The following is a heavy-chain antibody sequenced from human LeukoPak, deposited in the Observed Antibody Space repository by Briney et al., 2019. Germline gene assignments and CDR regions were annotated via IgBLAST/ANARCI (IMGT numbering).Heavy chain of an antibody. J-gene: IGHJ4*02. CDR2: FDPEDGET. V-gene: IGHV1-24*01. CDR1: GYTLTELS. CDR3: ATPVNPYCSGGSCYPPFDY. Sequence: GASVKVSCKVSGYTLTELSMHWVRQAPGKGLEWMGGFDPEDGETIYAQKFQGRVTMTEDTSTDTAYMELSSLRSEDTAVYYCATPVNPYCSGGSCYPPFDYWGQGTLVTVSS. D-gene: IGHD2-15*01.